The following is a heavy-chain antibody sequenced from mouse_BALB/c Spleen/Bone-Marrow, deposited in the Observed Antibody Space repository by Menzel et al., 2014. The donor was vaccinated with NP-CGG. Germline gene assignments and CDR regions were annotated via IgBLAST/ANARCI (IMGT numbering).Heavy chain of an antibody. D-gene: IGHD4-1*01. CDR2: IWGGGIT. CDR1: GFSLTDYG. J-gene: IGHJ2*01. CDR3: AKLGGYFDY. Sequence: QVQLQQSGPGLVAPSQSLSITCTVSGFSLTDYGVSWIRQPPGKGLEWLGVIWGGGITYYNSALKSSLTISKDNSKSQVFLKMNSLQTDDTAMYYCAKLGGYFDYWGQGTTLTVSS. V-gene: IGHV2-6-5*01.